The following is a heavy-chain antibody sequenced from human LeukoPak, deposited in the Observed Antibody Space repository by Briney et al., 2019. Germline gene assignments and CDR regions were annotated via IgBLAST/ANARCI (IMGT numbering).Heavy chain of an antibody. V-gene: IGHV3-23*01. Sequence: PGGSLRLSCAASGFTFSSYAMSWVRQAPGKGLEWVSAISGSGGSTYYADSVKGRFTISRDNAKNSLYLQMNSLRAEDTAVYYCARKQQLVSSYFDYWGQGTLVTVSS. CDR1: GFTFSSYA. D-gene: IGHD6-6*01. J-gene: IGHJ4*02. CDR3: ARKQQLVSSYFDY. CDR2: ISGSGGST.